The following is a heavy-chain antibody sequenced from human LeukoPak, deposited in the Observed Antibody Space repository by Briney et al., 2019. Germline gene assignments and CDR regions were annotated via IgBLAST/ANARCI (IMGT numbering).Heavy chain of an antibody. CDR3: AKEGVVAYYYYYMDV. D-gene: IGHD2-15*01. J-gene: IGHJ6*03. CDR2: ISGSGGST. CDR1: GFTFSSYS. V-gene: IGHV3-23*01. Sequence: GGSLRLSCAASGFTFSSYSMNWVRQAPGKGLEWVSGISGSGGSTYYADSVKGRFTISRDNSKNTLYLQMNSLRAEDTAVYYCAKEGVVAYYYYYMDVWGKGTTVTVSS.